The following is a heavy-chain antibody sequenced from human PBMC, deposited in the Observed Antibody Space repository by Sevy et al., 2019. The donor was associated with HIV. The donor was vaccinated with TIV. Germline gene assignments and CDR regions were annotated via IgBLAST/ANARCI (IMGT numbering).Heavy chain of an antibody. D-gene: IGHD2-2*01. Sequence: ASVKVSCKASGYTFTSYGISWVRQAPGRGLEWMGWISAYNGNTNYAQKLQGRVTMTTDTSTSTAYMEMRSLRSDDTAVYYCARLADCSSTSCCAYYYYGMDVWGQGTTVTVSS. CDR2: ISAYNGNT. J-gene: IGHJ6*02. CDR1: GYTFTSYG. CDR3: ARLADCSSTSCCAYYYYGMDV. V-gene: IGHV1-18*01.